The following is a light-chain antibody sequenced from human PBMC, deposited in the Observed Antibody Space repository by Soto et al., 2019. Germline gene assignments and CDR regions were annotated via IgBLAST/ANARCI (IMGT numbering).Light chain of an antibody. CDR3: QQYNSYSPA. V-gene: IGKV3-11*01. CDR2: DAS. J-gene: IGKJ1*01. Sequence: EIVLTQSPATVSLSPGERATLSCRASQSLSSYLAWYQQKPGQAPRLLIYDASNRANGIPGRFTGSGSGTDFTLTISSLQPDDFATYYCQQYNSYSPAFGQGTKVDVK. CDR1: QSLSSY.